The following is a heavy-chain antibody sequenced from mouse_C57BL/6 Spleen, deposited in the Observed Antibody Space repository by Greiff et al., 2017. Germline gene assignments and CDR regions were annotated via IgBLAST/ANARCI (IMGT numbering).Heavy chain of an antibody. CDR1: GFNIKDYY. D-gene: IGHD1-1*01. V-gene: IGHV14-2*01. CDR2: MDPEDGET. CDR3: SPYCGGSPWFAY. Sequence: EVKLQESGAELVKPGASVKLSCTASGFNIKDYYMHWVKQRTEQGLEWIGRMDPEDGETKYAQKFQGKATITADTSANTAYMQLSSLTSEDTAVYYCSPYCGGSPWFAYWGQGTLVTVSA. J-gene: IGHJ3*01.